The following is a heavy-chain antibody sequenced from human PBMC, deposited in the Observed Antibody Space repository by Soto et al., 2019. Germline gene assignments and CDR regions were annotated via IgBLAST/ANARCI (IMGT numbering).Heavy chain of an antibody. J-gene: IGHJ5*02. V-gene: IGHV3-33*01. CDR1: GFTFSRYG. Sequence: GGSLRLSCAASGFTFSRYGMHWVRQAPGKGLEWVAVIWYDGSNKYYADSVKGRFTISRDNSINTMYLQMNSLRAEDTAVYYCARALQKNWFDPWGQGTLVTVSS. CDR3: ARALQKNWFDP. CDR2: IWYDGSNK. D-gene: IGHD4-4*01.